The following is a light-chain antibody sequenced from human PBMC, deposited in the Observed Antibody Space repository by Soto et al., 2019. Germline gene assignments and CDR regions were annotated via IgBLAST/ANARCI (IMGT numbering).Light chain of an antibody. Sequence: DIQMTQSPSSLSASVGDRVTITCRASQNIRTYLNWYHQRPGKAPKFLIYAACSLQDGIPSTFSVSESVTDFTLTISSLQPEASATYYCQQSYNDPLTFGQGTKLEIK. CDR3: QQSYNDPLT. J-gene: IGKJ2*01. CDR1: QNIRTY. V-gene: IGKV1-39*01. CDR2: AAC.